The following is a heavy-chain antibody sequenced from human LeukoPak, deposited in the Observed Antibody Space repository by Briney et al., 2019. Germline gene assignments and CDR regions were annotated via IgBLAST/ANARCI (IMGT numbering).Heavy chain of an antibody. D-gene: IGHD3-10*01. CDR1: GFTFSSYT. V-gene: IGHV3-48*04. CDR2: ITSSGSTV. CDR3: ARVGSSSKYYYYMDV. Sequence: SPRLSCADTGFTFSSYTMNWVRQAPGKGLEWVSYITSSGSTVYYADAVKGRFTISRDNAKNSLYLQMQSPTAEDTAVYFCARVGSSSKYYYYMDVWGKGTTVTVSS. J-gene: IGHJ6*03.